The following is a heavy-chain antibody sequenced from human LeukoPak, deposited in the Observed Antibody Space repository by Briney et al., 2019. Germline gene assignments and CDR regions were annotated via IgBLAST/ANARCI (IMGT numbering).Heavy chain of an antibody. CDR3: ASWDRF. CDR1: GGTFSSYA. CDR2: IITIFGTV. D-gene: IGHD1-26*01. V-gene: IGHV1-69*05. J-gene: IGHJ4*02. Sequence: ASVKVSCKASGGTFSSYAISWVRQAPGQGLEWMGRIITIFGTVNYAQNFQGRVTITTDESTSTAYMELSSLRSEDTAVYYCASWDRFWGQGTLVTVSS.